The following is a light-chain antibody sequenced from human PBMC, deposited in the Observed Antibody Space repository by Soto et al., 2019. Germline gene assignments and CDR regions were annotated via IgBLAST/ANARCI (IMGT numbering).Light chain of an antibody. CDR3: QQYGSSPRT. Sequence: EIVLTQSPGTLSLSPGERATLSCRANQSVSSSYLAWYQQKPGQAPRLLIYGASSRATGIPDRFSGSGSGTDFTLTISRLEPEDCAVYYCQQYGSSPRTFGQGTKLEIK. CDR1: QSVSSSY. V-gene: IGKV3-20*01. CDR2: GAS. J-gene: IGKJ2*01.